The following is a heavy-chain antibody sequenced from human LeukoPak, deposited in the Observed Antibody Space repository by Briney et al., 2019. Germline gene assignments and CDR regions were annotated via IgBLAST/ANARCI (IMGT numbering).Heavy chain of an antibody. Sequence: GGSLRLSCAASGFAFSAYEMNWVRQAPGKGLEWVSYIAGSDTTTYYADSVRRRFTIPRDNTKSSLYLQINTRRAEHTPLYHCTPRGYHLDSWGKGTLVTVSS. CDR3: TPRGYHLDS. V-gene: IGHV3-48*03. CDR2: IAGSDTTT. CDR1: GFAFSAYE. J-gene: IGHJ4*02. D-gene: IGHD3-22*01.